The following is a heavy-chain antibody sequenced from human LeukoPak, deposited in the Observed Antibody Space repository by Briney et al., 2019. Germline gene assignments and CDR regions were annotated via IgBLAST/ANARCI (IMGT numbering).Heavy chain of an antibody. CDR1: GFTVSGNY. Sequence: GGSLRLSCAVSGFTVSGNYMNWVRQAPGKGLEWVSMISSGGTTYYADSVKGRFTISRDNSKNTLYLQMNSLRAEDTAVYYCARSYGDNLTFDYWGQGTLVTVSS. CDR2: ISSGGTT. J-gene: IGHJ4*02. D-gene: IGHD4-17*01. CDR3: ARSYGDNLTFDY. V-gene: IGHV3-66*01.